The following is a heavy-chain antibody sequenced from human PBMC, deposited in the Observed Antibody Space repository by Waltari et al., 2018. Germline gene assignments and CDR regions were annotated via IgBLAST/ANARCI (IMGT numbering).Heavy chain of an antibody. CDR2: INHSGST. V-gene: IGHV4-34*01. CDR3: ARHVRWGNYYGSGRGSDMDV. Sequence: QVQLQQWGAGLLKPSETLSLTCAVYGGSFSGYYWSWIRQPPGQGLEWIGEINHSGSTNYNPSLKSRVTISVDTSKNQFSLKLSSVTAADTAVYYCARHVRWGNYYGSGRGSDMDVWGKGTTVTVSS. J-gene: IGHJ6*03. D-gene: IGHD3-10*01. CDR1: GGSFSGYY.